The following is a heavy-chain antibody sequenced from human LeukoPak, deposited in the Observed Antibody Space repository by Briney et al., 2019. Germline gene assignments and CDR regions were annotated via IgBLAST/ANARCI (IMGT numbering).Heavy chain of an antibody. CDR3: ARGRRYCSGGSCYSLTVDAFDI. CDR2: IYYSGST. J-gene: IGHJ3*02. Sequence: PSETLSLTCTVSGGSISSYYWSWVRQPPGKGLEWIGYIYYSGSTNYNPSLKSRVTISVDTSKNQFSLKLSSVTAADTAVYYCARGRRYCSGGSCYSLTVDAFDIWGQGTMVTVSS. V-gene: IGHV4-59*12. D-gene: IGHD2-15*01. CDR1: GGSISSYY.